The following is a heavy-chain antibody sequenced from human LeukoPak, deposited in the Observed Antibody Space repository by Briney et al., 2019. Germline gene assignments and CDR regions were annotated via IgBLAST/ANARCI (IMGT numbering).Heavy chain of an antibody. Sequence: GGSLRLSCAASGFTFDDYAMHWVRQAPGKGLEWVSGISWNSGSIGYADSVKGRFTISRDNAKNSLYLQMNSLRAEDTALYYCAKYGAAMVRGVMSSYFDYWGQGTLVTVSS. CDR2: ISWNSGSI. CDR1: GFTFDDYA. CDR3: AKYGAAMVRGVMSSYFDY. D-gene: IGHD3-10*01. J-gene: IGHJ4*02. V-gene: IGHV3-9*01.